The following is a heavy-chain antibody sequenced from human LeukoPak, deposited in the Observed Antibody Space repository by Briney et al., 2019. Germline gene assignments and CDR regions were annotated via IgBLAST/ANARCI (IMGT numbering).Heavy chain of an antibody. Sequence: GGSLRLSCAASGFTFSSYGMHWVRQAPGKGLEWVAFIRYDGSNKYYADSVKGRFTISRDNSKNTLYLQMNSLRAEDTAVYYCAKDRYDFWSGLLLYWGQGTLVTVSS. CDR3: AKDRYDFWSGLLLY. CDR2: IRYDGSNK. V-gene: IGHV3-30*02. D-gene: IGHD3-3*01. J-gene: IGHJ4*02. CDR1: GFTFSSYG.